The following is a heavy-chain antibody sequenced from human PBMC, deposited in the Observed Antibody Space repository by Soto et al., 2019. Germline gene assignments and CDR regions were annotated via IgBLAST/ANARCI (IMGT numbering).Heavy chain of an antibody. V-gene: IGHV4-59*02. CDR2: IYYSGST. J-gene: IGHJ4*02. D-gene: IGHD3-10*01. Sequence: SETLSLTCTVSGGSVSSYYWSWIRQPPGKGLEWIGYIYYSGSTNYNPSLKSRVTISVDTSKNQFSLKLSSVTAADTAVYYCARDRAVSYFDYWGQGTLVTVSS. CDR3: ARDRAVSYFDY. CDR1: GGSVSSYY.